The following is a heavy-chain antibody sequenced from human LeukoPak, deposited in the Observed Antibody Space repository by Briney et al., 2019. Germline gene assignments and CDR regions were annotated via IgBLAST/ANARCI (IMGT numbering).Heavy chain of an antibody. CDR2: ISNDGSDK. V-gene: IGHV3-30-3*01. D-gene: IGHD3-22*01. Sequence: QPGGSLRLSCAASGFTFSIYAMHWVRQAPGKGLEWVAFISNDGSDKYYADSVKGRFTISRDNSKNTLYLQMNSLRAEDTAVHYCARLLDYYDRNGYVPTGFDIWGQGTMVSVSS. CDR1: GFTFSIYA. CDR3: ARLLDYYDRNGYVPTGFDI. J-gene: IGHJ3*02.